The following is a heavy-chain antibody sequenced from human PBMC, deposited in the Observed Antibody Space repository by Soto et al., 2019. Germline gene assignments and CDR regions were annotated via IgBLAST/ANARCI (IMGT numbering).Heavy chain of an antibody. J-gene: IGHJ4*02. D-gene: IGHD2-15*01. CDR3: ARDPYCSGGSCSPGGYDY. CDR1: GFTFSSYA. CDR2: ISGSGGST. Sequence: GGSLRLSCAASGFTFSSYAMSWVRQAPGKGLEWVSAISGSGGSTYYADSVKGRFTISRDNSKNTLYLQMNSLRAEDTAVYYCARDPYCSGGSCSPGGYDYWGQGTLVTVSS. V-gene: IGHV3-23*01.